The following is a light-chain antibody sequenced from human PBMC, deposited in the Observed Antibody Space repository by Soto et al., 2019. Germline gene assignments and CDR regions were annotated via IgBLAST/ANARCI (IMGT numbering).Light chain of an antibody. J-gene: IGKJ3*01. CDR3: QQSFRTPFT. CDR1: QSISSS. V-gene: IGKV1-39*01. Sequence: DIQMTQSPSSLSASVGDRVNITCRASQSISSSLNWYQQKPGKAPKLLVYAASRLQSGVPSRFSGTGSGTDFTLTISSLQPEDFATYYCQQSFRTPFTFGPGNKLDIK. CDR2: AAS.